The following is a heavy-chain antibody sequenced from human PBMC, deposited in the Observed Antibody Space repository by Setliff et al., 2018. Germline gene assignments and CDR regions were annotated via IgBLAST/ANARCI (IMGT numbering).Heavy chain of an antibody. CDR2: INHSGTT. V-gene: IGHV4-34*01. Sequence: SETLSLTCAVYGGSFSSFYWSWIRQPPGKGLEWIGEINHSGTTNYNPSLKSRLTISVDPSKNQVSLQLKSATTADTAVYYCARDRTAYNYGMDIWGQGTTVTVSS. J-gene: IGHJ6*02. D-gene: IGHD5-18*01. CDR3: ARDRTAYNYGMDI. CDR1: GGSFSSFY.